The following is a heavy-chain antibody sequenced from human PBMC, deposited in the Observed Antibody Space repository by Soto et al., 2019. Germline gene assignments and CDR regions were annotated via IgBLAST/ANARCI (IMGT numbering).Heavy chain of an antibody. V-gene: IGHV3-15*01. CDR3: TTTKGRLPPPTTDY. CDR2: IKSKTDGGTI. CDR1: GFTFTNAW. D-gene: IGHD2-8*01. J-gene: IGHJ4*02. Sequence: EVQLVASGGGLVKPGGSLRVSCTTSGFTFTNAWMSWVRQAPGKGLEWVGRIKSKTDGGTIDYAAPVKGRFTISREDSKNTLYLQMNAVQAEDTAVYYCTTTKGRLPPPTTDYWGQGTLVTVSS.